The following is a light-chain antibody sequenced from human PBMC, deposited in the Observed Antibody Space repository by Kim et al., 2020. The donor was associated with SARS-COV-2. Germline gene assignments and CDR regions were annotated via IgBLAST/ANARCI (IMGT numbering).Light chain of an antibody. CDR2: QDT. V-gene: IGLV3-1*01. J-gene: IGLJ2*01. Sequence: SVSPEQTASITCSGDNLGDKYVCWYQQKPGQSPVLVIYQDTKRPSGIPERFSGSNSGNTATLTISGTQAMDEADYYCQAWDSFFVVFGGGTQLTVL. CDR1: NLGDKY. CDR3: QAWDSFFVV.